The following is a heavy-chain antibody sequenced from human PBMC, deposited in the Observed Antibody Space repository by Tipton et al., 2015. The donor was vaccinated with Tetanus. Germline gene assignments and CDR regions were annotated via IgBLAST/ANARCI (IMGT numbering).Heavy chain of an antibody. J-gene: IGHJ5*02. CDR1: GGSVRSGDYS. V-gene: IGHV4-61*08. Sequence: TLSLTCTVSGGSVRSGDYSWNWIRQPPGKGLEWLAHVSYRGRTNSNYSLKSRITISQDTSKNQFSLRLTSVTAADTAVYYCARGGSSVGPWGQGTQVSVSS. CDR2: VSYRGRT. D-gene: IGHD3-10*01. CDR3: ARGGSSVGP.